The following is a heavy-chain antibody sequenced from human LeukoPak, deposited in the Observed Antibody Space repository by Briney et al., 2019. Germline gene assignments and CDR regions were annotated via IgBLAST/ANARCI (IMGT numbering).Heavy chain of an antibody. Sequence: TGGSLRLSCAASGFTFSSYAMSWVRQALGKGLEWVSAISGSGGSTYYADSVKGRFTISRDNSKNTLYLQMNSLRAEDTAVYYCATPLGGSYGDWYFDLWGRGTLVTVSS. CDR3: ATPLGGSYGDWYFDL. CDR2: ISGSGGST. J-gene: IGHJ2*01. D-gene: IGHD1-26*01. V-gene: IGHV3-23*01. CDR1: GFTFSSYA.